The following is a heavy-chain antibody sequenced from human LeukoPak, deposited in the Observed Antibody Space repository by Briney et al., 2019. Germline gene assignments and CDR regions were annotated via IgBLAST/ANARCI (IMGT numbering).Heavy chain of an antibody. Sequence: PSETLSLTCTVSGGSIINSGYYWGWIRQPPGKGLEWIGEINHSGSTNYNPSLKSRVTISVDTSKNQFSLKLSSVTAADTAVYYCATYYYDSSGYYCDYWGQGTLVTVSS. CDR3: ATYYYDSSGYYCDY. CDR1: GGSIINSGYY. CDR2: INHSGST. J-gene: IGHJ4*02. V-gene: IGHV4-39*07. D-gene: IGHD3-22*01.